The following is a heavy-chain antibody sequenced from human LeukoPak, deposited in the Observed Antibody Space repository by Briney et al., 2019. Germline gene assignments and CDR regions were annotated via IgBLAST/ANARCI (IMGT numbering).Heavy chain of an antibody. J-gene: IGHJ4*02. CDR1: GGSISSGDYY. V-gene: IGHV4-30-4*08. CDR2: IYYSGST. CDR3: ARGCANPLYYFDY. D-gene: IGHD4/OR15-4a*01. Sequence: SETLSLTCTVSGGSISSGDYYWSWIRQPPGKGLEWIGYIYYSGSTYYNPSLKSRVTISVDTSKNQFSLKLSSVTAADTAVYYCARGCANPLYYFDYWGQGILVTVSS.